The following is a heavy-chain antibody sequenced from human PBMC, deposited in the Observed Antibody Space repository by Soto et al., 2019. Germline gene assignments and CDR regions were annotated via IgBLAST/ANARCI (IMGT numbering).Heavy chain of an antibody. CDR1: GYTFTSYG. D-gene: IGHD2-15*01. V-gene: IGHV1-18*04. CDR2: ISAYNGNT. J-gene: IGHJ6*02. CDR3: ARDGRPPVNIVVVVAATPGMDV. Sequence: QVPLVQSGAEVKKPGASVKVSCKASGYTFTSYGISWVRQAPGQGLEWMGWISAYNGNTNYAQKLQGRVTMTTDTSTSTAYMELRSLRSDDTAVYYCARDGRPPVNIVVVVAATPGMDVWGQGTTVTVSS.